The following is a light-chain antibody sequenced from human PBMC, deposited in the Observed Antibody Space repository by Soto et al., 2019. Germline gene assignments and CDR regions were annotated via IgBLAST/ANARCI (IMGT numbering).Light chain of an antibody. CDR3: SSYTSRSTLVV. V-gene: IGLV2-14*01. J-gene: IGLJ2*01. CDR1: TSDVGGHNY. CDR2: DVN. Sequence: QSALTQPASVSGSPGQSITIACTGTTSDVGGHNYVSWYQQYPGKAPKLIIYDVNNRPSGVSNRFSGSKSGNTASLTISGLRAAYEADYYCSSYTSRSTLVVFGGGTKLTVL.